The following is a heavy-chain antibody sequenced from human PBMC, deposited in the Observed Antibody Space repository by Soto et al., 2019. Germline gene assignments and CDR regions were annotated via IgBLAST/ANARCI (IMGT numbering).Heavy chain of an antibody. J-gene: IGHJ3*02. V-gene: IGHV3-49*03. CDR1: GFTLGDYS. D-gene: IGHD3-10*01. CDR3: TRVLWFGELLSLDAFDI. CDR2: IRSKAYGGTT. Sequence: SPRLSCTASGFTLGDYSIRWFRQAPGEGGGWVGFIRSKAYGGTTEYAASVKGRFTISRDDSKSIAYLQMNSLKTEDTAVYYCTRVLWFGELLSLDAFDIWGQGTMVTVSS.